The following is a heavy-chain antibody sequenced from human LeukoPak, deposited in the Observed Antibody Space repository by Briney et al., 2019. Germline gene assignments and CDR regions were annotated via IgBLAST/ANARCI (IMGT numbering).Heavy chain of an antibody. CDR2: IRAYNGNT. Sequence: ASVKVSCKASGYTFTSYGISWVRQAPGQGLEWMGWIRAYNGNTNYAQKLPGRVTMTTDTSTSTAYMELRSLRSDDTAVYYCARESYYYGSGSYDDFDYWGQGTLVTVSS. D-gene: IGHD3-10*01. V-gene: IGHV1-18*04. CDR1: GYTFTSYG. CDR3: ARESYYYGSGSYDDFDY. J-gene: IGHJ4*02.